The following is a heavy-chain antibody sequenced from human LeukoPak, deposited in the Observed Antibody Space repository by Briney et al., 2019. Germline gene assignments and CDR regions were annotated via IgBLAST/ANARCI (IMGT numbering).Heavy chain of an antibody. J-gene: IGHJ3*02. CDR1: GFTFSTYA. D-gene: IGHD2-8*02. CDR3: AKDQVLEDAFDI. V-gene: IGHV3-23*01. Sequence: GGSLRLSCAASGFTFSTYAMTWVRQAPGKGLEWVSSIDDNSVYTYYADSVKGRFTISRDNSKNTLYLQMNSLRAEDTAVYYCAKDQVLEDAFDIWGQGTMVTVSS. CDR2: IDDNSVYT.